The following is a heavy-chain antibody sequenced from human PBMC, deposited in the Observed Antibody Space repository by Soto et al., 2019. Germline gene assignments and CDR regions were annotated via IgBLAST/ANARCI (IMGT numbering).Heavy chain of an antibody. CDR3: AKAPPVYTWNSHYYGMDV. D-gene: IGHD1-7*01. CDR1: GFTFSSYA. V-gene: IGHV3-23*01. J-gene: IGHJ6*02. Sequence: GGSLRLSCAASGFTFSSYAMSWVRQAPGKGLEWVSAIRGSGGSTYYADSVKGRFTISRDNSKNTLYLQMNSLRAEDTAVYYCAKAPPVYTWNSHYYGMDVWGQGTTVTVSS. CDR2: IRGSGGST.